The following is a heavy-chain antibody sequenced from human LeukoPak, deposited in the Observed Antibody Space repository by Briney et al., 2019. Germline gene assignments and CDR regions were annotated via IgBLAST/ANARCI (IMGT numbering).Heavy chain of an antibody. CDR1: GGSISGYY. V-gene: IGHV4-4*07. D-gene: IGHD6-19*01. CDR3: ARDDGSGWYHH. J-gene: IGHJ4*02. CDR2: MHTSGST. Sequence: SETLSLTCTVSGGSISGYYWNWIRQPAGKGLEWIGRMHTSGSTNYNPSLKSRITVSVDTSKNQFSLKLNSLTAADTAVYYCARDDGSGWYHHWGQGTLVTVSS.